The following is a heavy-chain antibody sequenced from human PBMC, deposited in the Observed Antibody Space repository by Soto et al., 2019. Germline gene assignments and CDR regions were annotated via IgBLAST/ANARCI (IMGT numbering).Heavy chain of an antibody. CDR1: GGSISSSSYY. D-gene: IGHD5-12*01. J-gene: IGHJ4*02. CDR3: ARRGGYDRADFDY. Sequence: SETLSLTCTVSGGSISSSSYYWGWIRQPPGKGLEWIGSIYYSGSTYYNPSLKSRVTISVDTSKNQFSLKLSSVTAADTAVYYCARRGGYDRADFDYWGQGTLVTVSS. CDR2: IYYSGST. V-gene: IGHV4-39*01.